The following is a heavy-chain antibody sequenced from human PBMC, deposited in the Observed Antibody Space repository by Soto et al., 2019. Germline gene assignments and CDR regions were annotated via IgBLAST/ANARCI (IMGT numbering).Heavy chain of an antibody. CDR1: GDSLSGYA. V-gene: IGHV4-34*01. CDR3: ARKLEASIRHVEWFSYKCFDP. CDR2: ITFRGVT. J-gene: IGHJ5*02. D-gene: IGHD3-9*01. Sequence: SETLSLTCDVHGDSLSGYAWSWIRQPPGKGLEWIGEITFRGVTNYHPSLKNPSSRSVDTSKKRISLNVSSVTAADTALYFCARKLEASIRHVEWFSYKCFDPWGPGTLVTVSS.